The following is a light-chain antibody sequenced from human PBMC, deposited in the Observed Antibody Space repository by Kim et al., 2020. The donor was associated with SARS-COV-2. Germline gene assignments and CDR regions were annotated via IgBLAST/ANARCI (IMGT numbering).Light chain of an antibody. CDR3: QVWDTSTEHIL. V-gene: IGLV3-21*04. J-gene: IGLJ2*01. CDR1: NLGGKS. CDR2: YDA. Sequence: APGKAGRVHGGGTNLGGKSVNWYQQRPGQAPVLVIYYDADRPSGIPERFSGSNSGNTATLTISGVEAGDEADYYCQVWDTSTEHILFGGGTQLTVL.